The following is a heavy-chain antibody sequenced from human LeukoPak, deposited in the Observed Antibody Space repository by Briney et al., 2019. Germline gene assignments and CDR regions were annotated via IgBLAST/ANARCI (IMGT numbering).Heavy chain of an antibody. J-gene: IGHJ4*02. CDR1: GFTFDDYA. CDR3: AKGTDLYGSGSLFDY. D-gene: IGHD3-10*01. V-gene: IGHV3-43D*03. CDR2: ISWDGGST. Sequence: GSLRLSCAASGFTFDDYAMHWVRQAPGKGLEWVSLISWDGGSTYYADSVKGRFTISRDNSKNSLYLQMNSLRAEDTASYYCAKGTDLYGSGSLFDYWGQGTLVTVSS.